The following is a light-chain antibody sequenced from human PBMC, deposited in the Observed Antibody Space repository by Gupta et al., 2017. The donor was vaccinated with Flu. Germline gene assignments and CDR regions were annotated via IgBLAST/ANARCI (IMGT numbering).Light chain of an antibody. CDR2: DAS. Sequence: EIVLTQSPGNLSLSPGESATRSCRASQSVRTYLAWYQQKRGQAPRLILYDASKSANGIPDRFSGSGYVKDFTLTSSRREDEDFAVYYAQQRSTWLTFGGGTKVEI. J-gene: IGKJ4*01. CDR3: QQRSTWLT. CDR1: QSVRTY. V-gene: IGKV3-11*01.